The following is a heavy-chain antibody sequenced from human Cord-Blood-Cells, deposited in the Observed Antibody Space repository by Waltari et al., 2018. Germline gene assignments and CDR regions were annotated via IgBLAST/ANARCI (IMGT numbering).Heavy chain of an antibody. CDR2: IIPIFGTA. D-gene: IGHD1-1*01. V-gene: IGHV1-69*01. CDR1: GGPFSSYA. CDR3: ARENDGGYFDY. Sequence: QVQLVQSGAAVKKPGSSVKVSCKASGGPFSSYAISWVRQAPGQGLEWMGGIIPIFGTANYAQKFQGRVTITADESTSTAYMELSSLRSEDTAVYYCARENDGGYFDYWGQGTLVTVSS. J-gene: IGHJ4*02.